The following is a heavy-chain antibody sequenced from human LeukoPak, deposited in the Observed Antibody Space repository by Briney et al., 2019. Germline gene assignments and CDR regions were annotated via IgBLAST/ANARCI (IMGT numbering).Heavy chain of an antibody. CDR2: ISAYNGNT. V-gene: IGHV1-18*01. Sequence: ASVKVSCKASGYTFISYGISWVRQAPGQGLEWMGWISAYNGNTNYAQKLQGRVTMTTDTSTSTAYMELRSLRSDDTAVYYCARGKRGYSGYDSRNFDYWGQGTLVTVSS. CDR1: GYTFISYG. D-gene: IGHD5-12*01. CDR3: ARGKRGYSGYDSRNFDY. J-gene: IGHJ4*02.